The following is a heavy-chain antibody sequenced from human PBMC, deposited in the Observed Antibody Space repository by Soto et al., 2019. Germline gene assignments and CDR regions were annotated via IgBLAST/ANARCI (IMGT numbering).Heavy chain of an antibody. CDR3: ASGWKIQLWVPFDY. CDR1: GFTFSSYA. J-gene: IGHJ4*02. Sequence: QVQLVESGGGVVQPGRSLRLSCAASGFTFSSYAMHWVRQAPGKGLEWVAVISYDGSNKYYADSVKGRFTISRDNSKNALYLLMNSLRAEDTAVYYCASGWKIQLWVPFDYWGQGTLVTVSS. CDR2: ISYDGSNK. V-gene: IGHV3-30-3*01. D-gene: IGHD5-18*01.